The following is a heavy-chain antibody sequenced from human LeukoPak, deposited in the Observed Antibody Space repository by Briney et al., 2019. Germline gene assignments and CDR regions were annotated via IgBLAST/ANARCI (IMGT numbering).Heavy chain of an antibody. CDR3: ARVQLERRGWFDP. V-gene: IGHV4-4*07. D-gene: IGHD1-1*01. CDR2: IYTSGST. Sequence: SETLSLTSTVSVGSISSYYWSWIRQPAGKGLGWIGRIYTSGSTNYNPSLKSRVTMSVDTSKNQFSLKLSSVTAADTAVYYCARVQLERRGWFDPWGQGTLVTVSS. J-gene: IGHJ5*02. CDR1: VGSISSYY.